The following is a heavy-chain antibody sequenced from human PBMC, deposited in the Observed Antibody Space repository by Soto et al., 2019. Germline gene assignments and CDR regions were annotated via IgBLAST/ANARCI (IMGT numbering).Heavy chain of an antibody. J-gene: IGHJ4*02. Sequence: SETLSLTCTVSGGSISSYYWSWIRQPPGKGLEWIGYIYYSGSTNYNPSLKSRVTISVDTSKNQFSLNLSSVTAADTAVYYCARRRSGSYNFFDYWGQGTLVTVSS. CDR3: ARRRSGSYNFFDY. CDR1: GGSISSYY. V-gene: IGHV4-59*08. CDR2: IYYSGST. D-gene: IGHD1-26*01.